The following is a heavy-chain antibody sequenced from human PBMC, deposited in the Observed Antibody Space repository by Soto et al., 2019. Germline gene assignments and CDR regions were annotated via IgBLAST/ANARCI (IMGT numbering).Heavy chain of an antibody. D-gene: IGHD3-3*01. V-gene: IGHV3-30*18. CDR1: GFTFSSYG. CDR3: AKDPTYYDFWSGYPTDRDFAY. J-gene: IGHJ4*02. Sequence: QVQLVESGGGVVQPGRSLRLSCAASGFTFSSYGMHWVRQAPGKGLEWVAVISYDGSNKYYADSVKGRFTISRDNSKNTLYLQMNSLRAEDTAVYYCAKDPTYYDFWSGYPTDRDFAYWGQGTLVTVSS. CDR2: ISYDGSNK.